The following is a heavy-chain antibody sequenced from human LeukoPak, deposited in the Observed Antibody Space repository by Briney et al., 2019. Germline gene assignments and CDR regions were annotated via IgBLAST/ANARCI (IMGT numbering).Heavy chain of an antibody. CDR1: GGSISSSSYY. D-gene: IGHD1-26*01. V-gene: IGHV4-39*01. Sequence: SETLSLTRTVSGGSISSSSYYWGWIRQPPGKGLEWIGSIYYSGSTYYNPSLKSRVTISVDTSKNQFSLKLSSVTAADTAVYYCARHHSGSYPTPFDYWGQGTLVTVSS. J-gene: IGHJ4*02. CDR2: IYYSGST. CDR3: ARHHSGSYPTPFDY.